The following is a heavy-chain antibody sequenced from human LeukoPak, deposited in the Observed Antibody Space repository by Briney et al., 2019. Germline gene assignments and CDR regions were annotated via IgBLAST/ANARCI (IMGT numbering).Heavy chain of an antibody. CDR3: ARSNQADDY. D-gene: IGHD1-14*01. CDR1: GFTFRSYW. CDR2: INPGGSSI. V-gene: IGHV3-74*01. J-gene: IGHJ4*02. Sequence: PGGSLRLSCAASGFTFRSYWMRWVRQVPGKGLVWVARINPGGSSITYADSVKGRFTISRDNAKNTLYLQMDSLRAEDTGVYYCARSNQADDYWGQGTLVTVSS.